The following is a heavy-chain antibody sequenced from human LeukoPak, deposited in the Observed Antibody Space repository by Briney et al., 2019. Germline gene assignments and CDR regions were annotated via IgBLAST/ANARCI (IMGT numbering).Heavy chain of an antibody. J-gene: IGHJ3*02. D-gene: IGHD1-26*01. Sequence: PSETLSLTCSVSGGSMSSYYWSWIRQPPGKGLEWIGYIHYSGSTNYNPSLKSRVTISVDTSENQISLKLSSVTTADTAVYYCVRVGSDDSFDIWGQGTMVTVSS. CDR3: VRVGSDDSFDI. CDR1: GGSMSSYY. V-gene: IGHV4-59*01. CDR2: IHYSGST.